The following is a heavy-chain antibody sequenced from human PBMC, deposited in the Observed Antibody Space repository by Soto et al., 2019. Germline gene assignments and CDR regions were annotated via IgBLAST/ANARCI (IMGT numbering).Heavy chain of an antibody. CDR1: GFTSSSYW. D-gene: IGHD6-19*01. V-gene: IGHV3-74*01. Sequence: EVQLVESGGGLVQPGGSLRLSCAASGFTSSSYWMHWVRQAPGKGLVWVSRINSGDGSITGYADSVKGRFTVSRDNAKNTLYLQMNSLRAEDTAVYYCARRTSGWYLDYWGQGTLVTVSS. J-gene: IGHJ4*02. CDR3: ARRTSGWYLDY. CDR2: INSGDGSIT.